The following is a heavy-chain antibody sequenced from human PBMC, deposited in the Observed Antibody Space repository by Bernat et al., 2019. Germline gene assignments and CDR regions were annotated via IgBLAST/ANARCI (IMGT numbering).Heavy chain of an antibody. J-gene: IGHJ4*02. CDR1: GFTVSSNY. Sequence: EVQLVESGGGLIQPGGSLRLSCAASGFTVSSNYMSWVRQAPWKGLEWVSVIYSGGSTYYADSVKGRFTISRDNSKNTLYLQMNSLRAEDTAVYYCARNTGYSSGWYNDYWGQGTLVTVSS. CDR3: ARNTGYSSGWYNDY. CDR2: IYSGGST. V-gene: IGHV3-53*01. D-gene: IGHD6-19*01.